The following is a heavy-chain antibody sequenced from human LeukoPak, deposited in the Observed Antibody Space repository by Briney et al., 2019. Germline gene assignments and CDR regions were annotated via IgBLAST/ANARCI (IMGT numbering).Heavy chain of an antibody. CDR2: INPNSGGT. J-gene: IGHJ4*02. D-gene: IGHD3-3*01. CDR1: GGTFSSYA. Sequence: ASVKVSCKASGGTFSSYAISWVRQAPGQGLEWMGRINPNSGGTNYAQKFQGRVTMTRDTSISTAYMELSRLRSDDTAVYYCARGGPSATIFGGADYWGQGTLVTVSS. CDR3: ARGGPSATIFGGADY. V-gene: IGHV1-2*06.